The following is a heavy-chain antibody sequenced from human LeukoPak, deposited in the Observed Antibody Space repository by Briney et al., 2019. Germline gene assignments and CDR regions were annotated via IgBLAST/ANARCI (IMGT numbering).Heavy chain of an antibody. J-gene: IGHJ4*02. V-gene: IGHV1-3*01. Sequence: ASVKVSCKASGGTFSSYAISWVRQAPGQGLEWMGWINAGNGNTKYSQKFQGRVTITRDTSASTAYMELSSLRSEDTAVYYCARHDYDFWSGYLYWGQGTLVTVSS. CDR2: INAGNGNT. D-gene: IGHD3-3*01. CDR1: GGTFSSYA. CDR3: ARHDYDFWSGYLY.